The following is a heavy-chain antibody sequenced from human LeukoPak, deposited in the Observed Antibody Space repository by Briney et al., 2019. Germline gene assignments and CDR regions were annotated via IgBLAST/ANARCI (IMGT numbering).Heavy chain of an antibody. CDR1: GYTFTGYY. CDR3: ARDPDMSSYGLVSWFVP. CDR2: INPNSGGT. Sequence: ASVKVSCKASGYTFTGYYMHWVRQAPGQGLEWMGWINPNSGGTNYAQKFQGRVTMTRDTSINTAYMELSRLRSDDTAVCYCARDPDMSSYGLVSWFVPWGQGTLVTVSS. J-gene: IGHJ5*02. V-gene: IGHV1-2*02. D-gene: IGHD5-18*01.